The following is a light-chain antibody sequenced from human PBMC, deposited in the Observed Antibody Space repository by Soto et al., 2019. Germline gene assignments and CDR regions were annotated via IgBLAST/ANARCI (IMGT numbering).Light chain of an antibody. CDR3: QQYGSSSWT. Sequence: EIVLTQSPDILSLSPGDRATLSCRASQGMSSAYLAWFQQKPGQAPRLLIYGASTRATGIPVRFSGSGSGTDFTLTISRLEPEDFAVYYCQQYGSSSWTFGQGTKLEIK. CDR2: GAS. J-gene: IGKJ1*01. CDR1: QGMSSAY. V-gene: IGKV3-20*01.